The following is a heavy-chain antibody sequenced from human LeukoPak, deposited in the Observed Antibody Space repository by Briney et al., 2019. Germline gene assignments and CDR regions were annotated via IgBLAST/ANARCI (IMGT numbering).Heavy chain of an antibody. CDR2: IYYSGST. CDR3: ARSSPQLVLDY. Sequence: SETLSLTCTVSGGSISSSSYYWGWIRQPPGKGLEWIGSIYYSGSTYYNPSLKSRVTISVDTSKNQFSLKLSSVTAADTAVYYCARSSPQLVLDYWGQGTLVTVSS. D-gene: IGHD6-13*01. J-gene: IGHJ4*02. V-gene: IGHV4-39*07. CDR1: GGSISSSSYY.